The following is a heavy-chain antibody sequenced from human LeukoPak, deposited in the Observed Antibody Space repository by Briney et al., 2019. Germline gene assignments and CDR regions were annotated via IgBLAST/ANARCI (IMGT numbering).Heavy chain of an antibody. CDR3: ARGHYDVVVPAAMVDDY. CDR2: IIPILGIA. D-gene: IGHD2-2*01. CDR1: GGTFSSYA. J-gene: IGHJ4*02. V-gene: IGHV1-69*04. Sequence: ASVKVSCKASGGTFSSYAISWVRQAPGQGLEWMGRIIPILGIANYAQKFQGRVTITADKSTSTAYMELSSLRSEDTAVYYCARGHYDVVVPAAMVDDYWGQGTLVTVSS.